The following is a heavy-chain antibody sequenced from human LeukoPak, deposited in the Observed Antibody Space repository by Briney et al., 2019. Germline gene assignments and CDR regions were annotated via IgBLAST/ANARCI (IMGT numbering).Heavy chain of an antibody. V-gene: IGHV3-30*18. J-gene: IGHJ6*03. CDR2: ISFDESNK. Sequence: GGSLRLSCAASGFTFNSYGMHWVRQAPGKGLEWVAIISFDESNKYYADSVKGRFTISRDNSKNTLFLQMTSLRAEDTAVYYCAKHPGDFTGIVNYYYMDLWGKGTAVTVSS. CDR3: AKHPGDFTGIVNYYYMDL. D-gene: IGHD1-26*01. CDR1: GFTFNSYG.